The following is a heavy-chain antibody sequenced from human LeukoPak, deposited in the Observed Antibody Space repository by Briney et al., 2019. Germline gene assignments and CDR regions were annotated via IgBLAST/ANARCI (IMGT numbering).Heavy chain of an antibody. CDR3: ARIPTGYYDSSGYEPLFDY. V-gene: IGHV1-69*04. J-gene: IGHJ4*02. D-gene: IGHD3-22*01. CDR1: GGTFSSYA. CDR2: IIPILGIA. Sequence: ASVKVSCKASGGTFSSYAISWVRQAPGQGLEWMGRIIPILGIANYAQKFQGRVTITADKSTSTAYMELSSLRSEDTAVYYCARIPTGYYDSSGYEPLFDYWGQGTLVTVSS.